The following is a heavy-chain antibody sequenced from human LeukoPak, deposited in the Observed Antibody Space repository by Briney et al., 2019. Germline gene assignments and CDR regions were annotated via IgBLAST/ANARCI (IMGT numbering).Heavy chain of an antibody. V-gene: IGHV3-7*01. Sequence: PGGSLRLSCAPSGFSFKDTGMNWARQAPEKGLEWVASINHNGNVNYYVDSVKGRFTISRDNAKNSLYLQMNSLRDEDTAVYYCAGARTYYYAMDVWGQGTTVTVSS. CDR3: AGARTYYYAMDV. J-gene: IGHJ6*02. CDR1: GFSFKDTG. CDR2: INHNGNVN.